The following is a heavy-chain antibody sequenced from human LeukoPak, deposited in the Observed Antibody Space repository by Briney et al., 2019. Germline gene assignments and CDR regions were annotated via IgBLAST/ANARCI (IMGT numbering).Heavy chain of an antibody. CDR3: AAPFDYDFWSGYPETKLDY. J-gene: IGHJ4*02. Sequence: PGGSLRLSCAASGFTFSSYAMSWVRQAPGKGLEWVSAISGSGGSTYYADSVKGRFTISRGNSKNTLYLQMNSLRAEDTAVYYCAAPFDYDFWSGYPETKLDYWGQGTLVTVSS. V-gene: IGHV3-23*01. D-gene: IGHD3-3*01. CDR2: ISGSGGST. CDR1: GFTFSSYA.